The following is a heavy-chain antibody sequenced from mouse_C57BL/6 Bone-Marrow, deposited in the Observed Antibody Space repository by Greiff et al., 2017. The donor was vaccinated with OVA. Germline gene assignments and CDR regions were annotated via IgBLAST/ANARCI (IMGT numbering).Heavy chain of an antibody. CDR3: ARDLGGYGWYFDV. J-gene: IGHJ1*03. V-gene: IGHV5-16*01. Sequence: EVKVVESEGGLVQPGSSMKLSCTASGFTFSDYYMAWVRQVPEKGLEWVANINYDGSSTYYLDSLKSRFIISRDNAKNILYLQMSSLKSEDTATYYCARDLGGYGWYFDVWGTGTTVTVSS. CDR1: GFTFSDYY. CDR2: INYDGSST. D-gene: IGHD2-2*01.